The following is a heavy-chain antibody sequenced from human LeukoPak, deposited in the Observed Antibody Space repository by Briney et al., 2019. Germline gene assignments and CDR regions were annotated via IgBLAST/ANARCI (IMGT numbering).Heavy chain of an antibody. Sequence: GGSLRLSRAASGFTFSRHWMHWVRQAPGKGLVWISRINSDASDTNYADFVKGRFTISRDNAKNTVYLQINSLRDEDTAVYYCARICSSTDCLIPDWGQGTLVTVSS. CDR3: ARICSSTDCLIPD. CDR1: GFTFSRHW. D-gene: IGHD2-2*01. V-gene: IGHV3-74*01. J-gene: IGHJ4*02. CDR2: INSDASDT.